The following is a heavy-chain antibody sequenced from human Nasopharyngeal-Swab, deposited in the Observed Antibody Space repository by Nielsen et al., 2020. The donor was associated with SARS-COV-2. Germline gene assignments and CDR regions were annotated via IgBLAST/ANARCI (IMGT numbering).Heavy chain of an antibody. Sequence: ASVKVSCKASGYTFTDYYIKWVRQAPGQGLEWMGRINPNSGGTNYAQKFQGRVTMTRDTSITTAYMELSRLRSGDTAVYYCARDNFYNSSGYYSPDYWGQGTLVTFSS. V-gene: IGHV1-2*06. J-gene: IGHJ4*02. D-gene: IGHD3-22*01. CDR1: GYTFTDYY. CDR2: INPNSGGT. CDR3: ARDNFYNSSGYYSPDY.